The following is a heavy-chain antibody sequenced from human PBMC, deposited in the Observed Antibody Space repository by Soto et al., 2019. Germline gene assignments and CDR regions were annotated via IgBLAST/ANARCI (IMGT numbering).Heavy chain of an antibody. CDR3: ARDRSLPPYYFDY. CDR1: GYTFTGYY. Sequence: GASVKVSCKASGYTFTGYYMHWVRQAPGQGLEWMGWINPNSGGTNYAQKFQGWVTMTRDTSISTAYMELSRLRSDDTAVYYCARDRSLPPYYFDYWGQGTLVTVSS. CDR2: INPNSGGT. V-gene: IGHV1-2*04. J-gene: IGHJ4*02.